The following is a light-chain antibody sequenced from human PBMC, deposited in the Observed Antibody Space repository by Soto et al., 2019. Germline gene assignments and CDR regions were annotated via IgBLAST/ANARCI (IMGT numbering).Light chain of an antibody. CDR2: EVS. CDR1: RSNVGSYNF. CDR3: CSYAGNNTLV. J-gene: IGLJ3*02. V-gene: IGLV2-23*02. Sequence: QSVLTQPASVSGSPGQSITIPCTGTRSNVGSYNFVSWYRQYTGKAPELIIYEVSQRPSTFFNRFSGSKSGNTASLTVSGLQSDDEADYYCCSYAGNNTLVFGGGTKLTVL.